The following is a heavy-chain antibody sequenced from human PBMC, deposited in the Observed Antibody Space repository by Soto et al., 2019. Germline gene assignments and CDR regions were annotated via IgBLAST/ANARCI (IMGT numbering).Heavy chain of an antibody. J-gene: IGHJ3*02. CDR2: IIPIFGTA. CDR3: ARGGVGATDNDAFDI. D-gene: IGHD1-26*01. Sequence: SVKFTCKASGYTFTGYYMHWVRQAPGQGLEWMGGIIPIFGTANYAQKFQGRVTITADKSTSTAYMELSSLRSEDTAVYYCARGGVGATDNDAFDIWGQGTMVTVSS. CDR1: GYTFTGYY. V-gene: IGHV1-69*06.